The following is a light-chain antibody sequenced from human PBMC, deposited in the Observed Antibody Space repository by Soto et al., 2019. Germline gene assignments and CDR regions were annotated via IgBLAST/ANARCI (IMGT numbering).Light chain of an antibody. CDR3: QQTYSTPRT. J-gene: IGKJ1*01. CDR1: QNISNF. Sequence: DIQMAKSPPSLSASVGDRVTISCRAGQNISNFLYWYQQKPGRTPKLLIYFSSRLQNGVPSRFSGSGSGTDFTLTITSLQPEDFATYYCQQTYSTPRTFGQGTKVDI. V-gene: IGKV1-39*01. CDR2: FSS.